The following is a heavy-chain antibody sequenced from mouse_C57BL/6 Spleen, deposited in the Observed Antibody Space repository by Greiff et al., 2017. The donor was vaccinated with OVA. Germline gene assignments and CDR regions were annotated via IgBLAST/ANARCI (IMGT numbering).Heavy chain of an antibody. V-gene: IGHV1-15*01. J-gene: IGHJ2*01. CDR1: GYTFTDYE. D-gene: IGHD1-1*01. CDR2: IDPETGGT. Sequence: LVRPGASVTLSCKASGYTFTDYEMHWVKQTPVHGLEWIGAIDPETGGTAYNQKYKGKAILTADKSSSTAYMELRSRTSEDSAVYYCTRGLYYYGISSAWFAYWGQGTTLTVSS. CDR3: TRGLYYYGISSAWFAY.